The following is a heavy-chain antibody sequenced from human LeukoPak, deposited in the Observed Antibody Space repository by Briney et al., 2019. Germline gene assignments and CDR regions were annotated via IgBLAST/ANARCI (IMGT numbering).Heavy chain of an antibody. J-gene: IGHJ4*02. Sequence: SGGSLRLSCVASEFTFSYYWMHWVRQAPGKGLVWVSHIHSDGSSTTYADSVKGRFSISRDNSKNTVYLQMNGLRAEDTAVYYCARDRRYCSGDSCYSGVDYWGQGTLVTVSS. CDR2: IHSDGSST. V-gene: IGHV3-74*01. D-gene: IGHD2-15*01. CDR3: ARDRRYCSGDSCYSGVDY. CDR1: EFTFSYYW.